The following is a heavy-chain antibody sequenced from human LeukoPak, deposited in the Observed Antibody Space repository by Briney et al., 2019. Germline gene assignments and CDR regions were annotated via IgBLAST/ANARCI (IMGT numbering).Heavy chain of an antibody. J-gene: IGHJ4*02. Sequence: ASVKVSCKTSGYILTDYCMHWMRQAPGQGLEWMGWINLNSGGTNYAQKFQGRVTMTRDTSISTAYVDLSRLRSDDTAVYYCARGKRWNYVLIEYWGQGTLVTVSS. D-gene: IGHD1-7*01. CDR2: INLNSGGT. CDR3: ARGKRWNYVLIEY. V-gene: IGHV1-2*02. CDR1: GYILTDYC.